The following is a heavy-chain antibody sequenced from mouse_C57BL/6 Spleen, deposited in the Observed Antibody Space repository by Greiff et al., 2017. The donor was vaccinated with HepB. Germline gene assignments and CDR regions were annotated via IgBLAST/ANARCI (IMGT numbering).Heavy chain of an antibody. V-gene: IGHV10-1*01. CDR1: GFSFNTYA. J-gene: IGHJ2*01. D-gene: IGHD2-3*01. CDR2: IRSKSNNYAT. CDR3: VRQSYDPYYFDY. Sequence: EVQLQESGGGLVQPKGSLKLSCAASGFSFNTYAMNWVRQAPGKGLEWVARIRSKSNNYATYYADSVKDRFTISRDDSESMLYLQMNNLKTEDTAMYYCVRQSYDPYYFDYWGQGTTLTVSS.